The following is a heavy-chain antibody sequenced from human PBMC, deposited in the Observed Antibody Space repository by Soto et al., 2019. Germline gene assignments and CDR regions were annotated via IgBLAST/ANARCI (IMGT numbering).Heavy chain of an antibody. CDR2: IYYSGST. J-gene: IGHJ6*02. CDR1: GGSISSSSYY. V-gene: IGHV4-39*01. CDR3: ASFKLELRLMASTHRGNYYYYGMDV. D-gene: IGHD1-7*01. Sequence: PSETLSLTCTVSGGSISSSSYYWGWSRQPPGKGLEWIGSIYYSGSTYYNPSLKSRVTISVDTSKNQFSLKLSSVTAADTAVYYCASFKLELRLMASTHRGNYYYYGMDVWGQGTTVTSP.